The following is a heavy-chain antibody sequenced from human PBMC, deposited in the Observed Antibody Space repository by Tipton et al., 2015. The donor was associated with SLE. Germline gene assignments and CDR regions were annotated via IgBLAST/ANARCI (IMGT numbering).Heavy chain of an antibody. CDR3: ATYGSGSYYES. D-gene: IGHD3-10*01. V-gene: IGHV3-53*05. CDR1: GFIVSNNY. J-gene: IGHJ5*02. CDR2: IYPAGTT. Sequence: GSLRLSCAASGFIVSNNYMSWVRQARGKGLEWVSVIYPAGTTLYADSVKGRFIISRDTSKSTLYLEMNSLRAEDTAIYYCATYGSGSYYESWGQGTLVTVSS.